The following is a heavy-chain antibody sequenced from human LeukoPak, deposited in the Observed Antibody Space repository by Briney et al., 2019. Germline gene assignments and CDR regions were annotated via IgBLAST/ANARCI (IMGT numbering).Heavy chain of an antibody. CDR1: GGSISSYY. CDR2: IYYSGST. Sequence: SETLSLTYTVSGGSISSYYWSWIRQPPGKGLEWIGYIYYSGSTNYNPSLKSRVTMSVDTSKNQFSLKLSSVTAADTAVYYCARDRSAYCGGDCYSTYYFDYWGQGTLVTVSS. V-gene: IGHV4-59*12. D-gene: IGHD2-21*02. J-gene: IGHJ4*02. CDR3: ARDRSAYCGGDCYSTYYFDY.